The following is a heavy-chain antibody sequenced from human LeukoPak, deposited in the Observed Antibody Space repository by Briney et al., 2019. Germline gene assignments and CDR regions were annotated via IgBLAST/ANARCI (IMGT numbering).Heavy chain of an antibody. D-gene: IGHD6-25*01. Sequence: SETLSLTCTVSGYSISSGYYWGWIRQPPGKGLEWIGYIYYSGSTNYNPSLKSRVTISVDTSKNQFSLKLSSVTAADTAVYYCARRLGAFDIWGQGTMVTVSS. CDR3: ARRLGAFDI. J-gene: IGHJ3*02. V-gene: IGHV4-61*01. CDR1: GYSISSGYY. CDR2: IYYSGST.